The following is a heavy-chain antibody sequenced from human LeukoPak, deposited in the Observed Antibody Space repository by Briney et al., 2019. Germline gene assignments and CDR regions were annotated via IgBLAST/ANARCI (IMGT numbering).Heavy chain of an antibody. V-gene: IGHV1-2*02. Sequence: ASVKVSCKASGYTFTAYYIHWVRQAPGQGLEWMGWIIPNGGGTSYAQKFQGRVTMARDTSINTAYMELSSLRSDDTAIYSCARVSCSGTNCYHGGFDYWGQGTLVTVSS. CDR2: IIPNGGGT. CDR1: GYTFTAYY. J-gene: IGHJ4*02. CDR3: ARVSCSGTNCYHGGFDY. D-gene: IGHD2-2*01.